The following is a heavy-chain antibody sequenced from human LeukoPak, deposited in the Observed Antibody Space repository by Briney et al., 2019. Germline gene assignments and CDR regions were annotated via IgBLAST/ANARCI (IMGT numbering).Heavy chain of an antibody. D-gene: IGHD2-15*01. CDR1: GFTFSSYA. CDR2: ISNNGGYT. CDR3: AKKLGFWGDGGCYSPS. Sequence: GGSLRLSCAASGFTFSSYAMSWVRQAPGKGLEWVSAISNNGGYTYYADSVQGRFTISRDNSKSTLCLQMNSLRAEDTAVYYCAKKLGFWGDGGCYSPSGGQGPLVPVSS. J-gene: IGHJ4*02. V-gene: IGHV3-23*01.